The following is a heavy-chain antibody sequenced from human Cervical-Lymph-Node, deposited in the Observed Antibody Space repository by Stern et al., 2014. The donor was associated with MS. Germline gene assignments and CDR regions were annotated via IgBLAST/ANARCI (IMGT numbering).Heavy chain of an antibody. J-gene: IGHJ3*01. CDR3: ARAIFGVNTAAMAPDAFDS. Sequence: EVQLVESGGGLIQPGGSLRLSCAAPGFTVSKNYMSWVRQAPGKGLEWVSLIYTAGSTYYAGSVKAGFTISRDSSKNMLFLQMNSLRAEDTAMYYCARAIFGVNTAAMAPDAFDSWGQGTMVTVSS. CDR1: GFTVSKNY. D-gene: IGHD3-3*01. V-gene: IGHV3-53*01. CDR2: IYTAGST.